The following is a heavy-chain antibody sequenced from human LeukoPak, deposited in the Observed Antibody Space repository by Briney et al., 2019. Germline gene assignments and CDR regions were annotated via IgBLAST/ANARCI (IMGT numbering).Heavy chain of an antibody. Sequence: GGSLRLSCAASGFTFSDYYMSWIRQAPGKGLEWVSYISSSGSTIYYADSVKGRFTISRDNAKNSLYLQMNSLRAEDTAVYYCARDLTSIVVVVAATNYYGMDVWGQGTTVTVSS. CDR1: GFTFSDYY. CDR3: ARDLTSIVVVVAATNYYGMDV. D-gene: IGHD2-15*01. CDR2: ISSSGSTI. V-gene: IGHV3-11*01. J-gene: IGHJ6*02.